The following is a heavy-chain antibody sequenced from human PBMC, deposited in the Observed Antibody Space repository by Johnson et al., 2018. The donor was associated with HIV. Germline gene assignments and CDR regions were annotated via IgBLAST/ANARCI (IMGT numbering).Heavy chain of an antibody. CDR3: ARVWVVEVARGAFDI. Sequence: VQLVESGGGLVQPGGSLRLSCAASGFTVSSNYMSWVRQAPGKGLEWVSVIYSGGSTYYADSVKGRCTISRDNAKNSMYLQMNSLRGEDTAVYYCARVWVVEVARGAFDIWGQGTMVTVSS. CDR2: IYSGGST. J-gene: IGHJ3*02. D-gene: IGHD2-15*01. V-gene: IGHV3-66*01. CDR1: GFTVSSNY.